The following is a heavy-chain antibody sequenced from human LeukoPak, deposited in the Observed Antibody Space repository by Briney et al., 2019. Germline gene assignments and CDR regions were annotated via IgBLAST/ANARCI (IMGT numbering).Heavy chain of an antibody. Sequence: ASVKVSCKASGYTFSSYAISWVRQAPGQGLEWMGRIIPILGIANYAQKFQGRVTITADKSTSTAYMELSSLRSEDTAVYYCAREPRYSGYDWEYWGQGTLVTVSS. D-gene: IGHD5-12*01. CDR2: IIPILGIA. V-gene: IGHV1-69*04. J-gene: IGHJ4*02. CDR3: AREPRYSGYDWEY. CDR1: GYTFSSYA.